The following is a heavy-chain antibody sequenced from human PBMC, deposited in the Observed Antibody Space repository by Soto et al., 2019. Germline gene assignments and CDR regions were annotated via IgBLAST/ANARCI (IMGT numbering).Heavy chain of an antibody. CDR1: GGTFSSYA. V-gene: IGHV1-69*13. CDR2: IIPIFGTA. D-gene: IGHD3-22*01. J-gene: IGHJ4*02. CDR3: ASPEPYSSGYYRY. Sequence: SVKVSCKASGGTFSSYAISWVRQAPGQGLEWMGGIIPIFGTANYAQKFQGRVTITADESTSTAYMELSSLRSEDTAVYYCASPEPYSSGYYRYWGQGTLVTVSS.